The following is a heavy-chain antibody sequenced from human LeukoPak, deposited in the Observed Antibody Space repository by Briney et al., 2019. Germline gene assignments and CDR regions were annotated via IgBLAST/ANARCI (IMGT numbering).Heavy chain of an antibody. J-gene: IGHJ4*02. D-gene: IGHD6-19*01. V-gene: IGHV3-7*01. CDR3: ARAGWYSSGWNPFDY. CDR1: GFTFSSYW. Sequence: GGSLRLSCAASGFTFSSYWMSWVRQAPGKGLEWVANIKQDGSEKNYVDSVMGRFTISRDNAKNSLYLQMNSLRAEDTAVYYCARAGWYSSGWNPFDYWGQGTLVTVSS. CDR2: IKQDGSEK.